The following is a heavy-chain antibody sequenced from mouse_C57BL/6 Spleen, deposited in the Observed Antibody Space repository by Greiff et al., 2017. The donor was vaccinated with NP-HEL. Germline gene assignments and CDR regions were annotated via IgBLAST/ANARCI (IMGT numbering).Heavy chain of an antibody. CDR2: ISYDGSN. J-gene: IGHJ3*01. CDR3: ANYEFAY. CDR1: GYSITSGYY. D-gene: IGHD2-3*01. Sequence: EVQLQESGPGLVKPSQSLSLTCSVTGYSITSGYYWNWIRQFPGNKLEWMGYISYDGSNNYNPSLKNRISITRDTSKNQFFLKLNSVTTEDTATYYCANYEFAYWGQGTLVTVSA. V-gene: IGHV3-6*01.